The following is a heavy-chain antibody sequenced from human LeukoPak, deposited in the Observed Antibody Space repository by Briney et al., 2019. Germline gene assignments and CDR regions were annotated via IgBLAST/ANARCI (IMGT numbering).Heavy chain of an antibody. CDR3: TTPEEGYFDY. J-gene: IGHJ4*02. CDR2: IKSKTDGGTT. Sequence: GGSLRLSCAAPGFTFSHAWMSWVRQAPGKGLEWVGRIKSKTDGGTTDYAASVKGRFTISRDDSKNTLYLQMNSLKTEDTAVYFCTTPEEGYFDYWGQGTLVTVSS. V-gene: IGHV3-15*01. CDR1: GFTFSHAW.